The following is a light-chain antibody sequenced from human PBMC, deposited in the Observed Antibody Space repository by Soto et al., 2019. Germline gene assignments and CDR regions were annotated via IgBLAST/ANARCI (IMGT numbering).Light chain of an antibody. CDR1: QTITSW. V-gene: IGKV1-5*01. CDR3: QQYYAYPWT. J-gene: IGKJ1*01. CDR2: DAS. Sequence: DIQMTQSPSTLSASVGARVTLTCRPSQTITSWLAWYQQKAGKSPKLLIYDASTLEGGVPSRFSGSGSGTEFTLTISSLQPDDFATYYCQQYYAYPWTFGQGTKVDIK.